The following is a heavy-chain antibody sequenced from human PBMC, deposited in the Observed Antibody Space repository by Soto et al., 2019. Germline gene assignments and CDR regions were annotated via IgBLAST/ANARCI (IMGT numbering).Heavy chain of an antibody. Sequence: PSVTLSVTSSVAGGSISGGVYYLSWIQQHPGKGLEWIGYIYYSGSTYYNPSLKSRVTISVDTSKSQFSLKLSSVTAADTAVYYCAGGSGGSLYYYYMDVWGKGTTVTV. D-gene: IGHD2-15*01. CDR3: AGGSGGSLYYYYMDV. J-gene: IGHJ6*03. CDR2: IYYSGST. CDR1: GGSISGGVYY. V-gene: IGHV4-31*03.